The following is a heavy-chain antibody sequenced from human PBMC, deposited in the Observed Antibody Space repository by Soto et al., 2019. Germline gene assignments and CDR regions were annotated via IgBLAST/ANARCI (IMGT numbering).Heavy chain of an antibody. CDR3: ARGSDDDYDLPAY. J-gene: IGHJ4*02. Sequence: SETLSLTCAVYGGSFSGYYWSWIRQPPGKGLEWIGEINHSGSTNYNPSLKSRVTISVDTSKNQFSLKLSSVTAADTAVYYCARGSDDDYDLPAYSSQGTLDTGSS. D-gene: IGHD4-17*01. CDR1: GGSFSGYY. V-gene: IGHV4-34*01. CDR2: INHSGST.